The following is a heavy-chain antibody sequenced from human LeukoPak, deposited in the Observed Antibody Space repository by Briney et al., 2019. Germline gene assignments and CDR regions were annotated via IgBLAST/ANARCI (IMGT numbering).Heavy chain of an antibody. D-gene: IGHD1-7*01. J-gene: IGHJ5*02. CDR1: GFTFSSYW. V-gene: IGHV3-7*01. Sequence: GGSLRLSCEAPGFTFSSYWMNWVRQTPGKGLEWVAKIKQDGSEKYHVDSVRGRFTISRDNAKNSLYLQMNSLRAEDTAVYYCARDPHDWNSGWFDPWGQGTLVTVSS. CDR3: ARDPHDWNSGWFDP. CDR2: IKQDGSEK.